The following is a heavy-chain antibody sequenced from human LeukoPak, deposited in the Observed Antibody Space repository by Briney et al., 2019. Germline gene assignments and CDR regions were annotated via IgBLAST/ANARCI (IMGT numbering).Heavy chain of an antibody. CDR2: IYYSGST. V-gene: IGHV4-39*07. Sequence: SETLSLTCTVSGDSISSSTYYWAWIRQPPGKGLEWIASIYYSGSTYYNPSLKSRVTISLDTSKNQFSLKLSSVTAADTAVYYCAIQRITLVRGVISRNWFDPWGQGTLVTVSS. J-gene: IGHJ5*02. CDR3: AIQRITLVRGVISRNWFDP. D-gene: IGHD3-10*01. CDR1: GDSISSSTYY.